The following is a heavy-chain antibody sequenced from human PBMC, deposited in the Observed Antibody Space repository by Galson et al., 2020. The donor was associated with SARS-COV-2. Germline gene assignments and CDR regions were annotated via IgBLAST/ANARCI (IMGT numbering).Heavy chain of an antibody. J-gene: IGHJ4*02. CDR3: AALDKGQDF. CDR2: IKHDGTDT. Sequence: GGSLRLSCTASGFSFSTYLMTWVRQAPEKGLEWVANIKHDGTDTNYIDSVKGRFTVSRDNAKNSLYLQMNSLRAEDTALYYCAALDKGQDFWGQGALVTVSS. V-gene: IGHV3-7*01. D-gene: IGHD2-15*01. CDR1: GFSFSTYL.